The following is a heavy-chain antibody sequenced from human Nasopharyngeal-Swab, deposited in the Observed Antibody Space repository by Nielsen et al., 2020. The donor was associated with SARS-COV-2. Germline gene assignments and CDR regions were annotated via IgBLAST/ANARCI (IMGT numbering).Heavy chain of an antibody. CDR1: GFTFSSYD. V-gene: IGHV3-13*01. Sequence: GESLKISCAASGFTFSSYDMHWVRQATGKGLEWVSAIGTAGDTYYPGSVKGRFTISRENAKNSLYLQMNSLRAEDTAVYYCARDLGGAAAGTDYWGQGTLVTVSS. D-gene: IGHD6-13*01. CDR3: ARDLGGAAAGTDY. CDR2: IGTAGDT. J-gene: IGHJ4*02.